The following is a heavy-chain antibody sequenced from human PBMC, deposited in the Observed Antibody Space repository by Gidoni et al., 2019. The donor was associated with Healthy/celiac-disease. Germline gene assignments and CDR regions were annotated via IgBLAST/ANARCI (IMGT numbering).Heavy chain of an antibody. Sequence: QVQLQQWGAGLLKPSETLSPTCAVYGGSFSGYYWSWIRQPPGKGLEWIGEINHSGSTNYNPSLKSRVTISVDTSKNQFSRKLGSVTAADTAVYYCAREGPGSMVTSWVSGWFDPWGQGTLVTVSS. CDR1: GGSFSGYY. CDR3: AREGPGSMVTSWVSGWFDP. D-gene: IGHD5-18*01. V-gene: IGHV4-34*01. CDR2: INHSGST. J-gene: IGHJ5*02.